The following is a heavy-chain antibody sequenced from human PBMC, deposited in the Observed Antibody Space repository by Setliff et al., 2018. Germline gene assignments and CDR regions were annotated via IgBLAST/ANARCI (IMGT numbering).Heavy chain of an antibody. CDR1: GGPFSGAS. V-gene: IGHV4-59*01. CDR3: AKGGTYRYFDF. D-gene: IGHD1-1*01. Sequence: KPSETLSLTCTVSGGPFSGASIWSWIRQPPGKGLEFIGYVYHSGTAKYDPSLESRAIMSVDASKNEISLKLKSVTAADTAVYYCAKGGTYRYFDFWGQGALGTV. CDR2: VYHSGTA. J-gene: IGHJ4*02.